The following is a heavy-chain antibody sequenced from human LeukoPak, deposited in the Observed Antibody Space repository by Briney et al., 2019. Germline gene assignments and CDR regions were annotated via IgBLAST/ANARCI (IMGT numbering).Heavy chain of an antibody. D-gene: IGHD2-8*01. CDR3: AQYCTNGVCRYYFDY. CDR2: FDPEDGET. Sequence: ASVKVSCKVSGYTLTELSMHWVRQAPGKGLEWMGGFDPEDGETIYAQKFQGGVTMTEDTSTDTAYMELSSLRSEDTAVYYCAQYCTNGVCRYYFDYWGQGTLVTVSS. J-gene: IGHJ4*02. V-gene: IGHV1-24*01. CDR1: GYTLTELS.